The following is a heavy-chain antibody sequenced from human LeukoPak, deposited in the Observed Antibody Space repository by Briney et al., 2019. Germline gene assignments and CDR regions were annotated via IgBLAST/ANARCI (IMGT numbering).Heavy chain of an antibody. CDR1: GGSLNDHL. CDR2: VGHSGTT. D-gene: IGHD3-10*01. Sequence: PSETLSPTCAVYGGSLNDHLWSWIRQPPGQGLEWIGEVGHSGTTNYNLSLKSRVTISVDTSKNQFSLKLTSVTAADTAVYYCARELISSRAAFDTWGQGTVVTVSS. J-gene: IGHJ3*02. V-gene: IGHV4-34*01. CDR3: ARELISSRAAFDT.